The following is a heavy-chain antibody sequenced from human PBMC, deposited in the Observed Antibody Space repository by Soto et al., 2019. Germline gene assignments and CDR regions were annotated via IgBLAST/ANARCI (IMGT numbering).Heavy chain of an antibody. V-gene: IGHV4-59*01. CDR1: GGSFTNYH. J-gene: IGHJ3*01. D-gene: IGHD1-7*01. Sequence: SETLSLTCTVSGGSFTNYHWTWIRQSPGKGLEWIGYFYYSGTTNINPSLKSRATISVDTSKNQFSLKLSSVTAADTAVYYCARGNGTQYFLEALDLWGQGTTVTVSS. CDR3: ARGNGTQYFLEALDL. CDR2: FYYSGTT.